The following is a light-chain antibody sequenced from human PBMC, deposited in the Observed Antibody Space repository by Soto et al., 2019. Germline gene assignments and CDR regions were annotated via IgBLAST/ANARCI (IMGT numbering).Light chain of an antibody. Sequence: QAVLTQPASVSGSPGQSITISCTGTSSDVGGYNYVSWFQQLPGKAPKLIIYEVSNRPSGVSNRFSGSKSGNTASLTISGLQAEDEAHYYCSSYTSSSTPWVFGGGTKLTVL. CDR1: SSDVGGYNY. J-gene: IGLJ3*02. CDR2: EVS. CDR3: SSYTSSSTPWV. V-gene: IGLV2-14*01.